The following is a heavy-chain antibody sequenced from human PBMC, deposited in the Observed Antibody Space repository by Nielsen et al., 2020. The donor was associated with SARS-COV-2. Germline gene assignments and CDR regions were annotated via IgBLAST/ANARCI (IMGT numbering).Heavy chain of an antibody. D-gene: IGHD3-22*01. Sequence: GGSLRLSGAASGFTFSSYGMHWVRQAPGKGLEWVAVIWYDGSNKYYADSVKGRFTISRDNSKNTLYLQMNSLRAEDTAVYYCATGDYYDSSGYYDLDYWGQGTLVTVSS. J-gene: IGHJ4*02. CDR2: IWYDGSNK. V-gene: IGHV3-33*01. CDR3: ATGDYYDSSGYYDLDY. CDR1: GFTFSSYG.